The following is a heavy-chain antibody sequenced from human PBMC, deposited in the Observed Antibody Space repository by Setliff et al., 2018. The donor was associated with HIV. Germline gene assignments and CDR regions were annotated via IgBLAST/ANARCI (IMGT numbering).Heavy chain of an antibody. V-gene: IGHV4-34*01. CDR3: ARAQLPPTYIDV. J-gene: IGHJ6*03. CDR2: ITHSGST. CDR1: TGSFSGYY. D-gene: IGHD2-2*01. Sequence: SETLSLTCAVYTGSFSGYYWSWIRQPPGKGLEWIGMITHSGSTNYNPSLKSRVTISVDTSKNHFSLKLTSVTAADTAVYYCARAQLPPTYIDVWAKGPRSPSP.